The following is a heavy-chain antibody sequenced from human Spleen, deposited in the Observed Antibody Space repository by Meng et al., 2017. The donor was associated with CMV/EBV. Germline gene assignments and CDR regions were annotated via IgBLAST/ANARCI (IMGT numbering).Heavy chain of an antibody. CDR3: AKEFAVVPAAIPGNWFDP. CDR1: TFSSHA. Sequence: TFSSHAMSWGRQAPGKGLEWVSAISGSGSITYYADSVKGRFTISRDNSKNTVYLQMNSLRAEDTAVYCCAKEFAVVPAAIPGNWFDPWGQGTLVTVSS. J-gene: IGHJ5*02. D-gene: IGHD2-2*02. V-gene: IGHV3-23*01. CDR2: ISGSGSIT.